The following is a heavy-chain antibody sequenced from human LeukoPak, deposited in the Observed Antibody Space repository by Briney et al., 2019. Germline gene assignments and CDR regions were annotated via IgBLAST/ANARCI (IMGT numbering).Heavy chain of an antibody. CDR1: LGSIISYY. CDR2: TYSSGAT. CDR3: AKSDSGSNQFDY. J-gene: IGHJ4*02. V-gene: IGHV4-4*07. D-gene: IGHD3-10*01. Sequence: SGALSVTFMGSLGSIISYYRSWMRQPAGKGVEWIGHTYSSGATHYNPSPRKRDIMSVDTSKNQFTMKQSSVSAADTAVYYCAKSDSGSNQFDYWGQRTLGSVSS.